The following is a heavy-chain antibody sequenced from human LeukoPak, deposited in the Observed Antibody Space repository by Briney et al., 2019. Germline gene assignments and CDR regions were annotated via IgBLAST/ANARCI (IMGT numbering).Heavy chain of an antibody. CDR1: GFTFSSYA. Sequence: GGSLRLSCSASGFTFSSYAMHWVRQAPGKGLQYVSAISSNGGSTHYADSVKGRFTISRDNSKNTLYLQMSSLRAEDTAVYYCVKRPYCGGDCYYFDFWGQGTLVTVSS. J-gene: IGHJ4*02. D-gene: IGHD2-21*02. CDR3: VKRPYCGGDCYYFDF. V-gene: IGHV3-64D*06. CDR2: ISSNGGST.